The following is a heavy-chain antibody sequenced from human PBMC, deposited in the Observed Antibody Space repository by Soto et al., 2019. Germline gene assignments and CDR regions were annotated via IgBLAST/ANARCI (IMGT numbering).Heavy chain of an antibody. CDR1: GGSISSYY. V-gene: IGHV4-59*08. D-gene: IGHD3-9*01. J-gene: IGHJ4*02. CDR3: ARQPGYYDILTGYSTYYFDY. CDR2: IYYRGNT. Sequence: PSETLSLTCTASGGSISSYYWNWIRQPPGKGLEWIGYIYYRGNTNYNPYIKSRINITVDTSKNQFSLKLSSVTAADTAVYYCARQPGYYDILTGYSTYYFDYWGQGTPVTVSS.